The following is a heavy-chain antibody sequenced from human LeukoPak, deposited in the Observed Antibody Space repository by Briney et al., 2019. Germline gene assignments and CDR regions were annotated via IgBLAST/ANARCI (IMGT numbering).Heavy chain of an antibody. CDR2: IYSGGST. Sequence: GGSLRLSCAASGFTFSSYGMHWVRQAPGKGLEWVSVIYSGGSTYYADSVKGRFTISRDNSKNTLYLQMNSLRAEDTAVYYCARGNSGSYSYYYYYMDVWGKGTTVTVSS. CDR1: GFTFSSYG. CDR3: ARGNSGSYSYYYYYMDV. J-gene: IGHJ6*03. V-gene: IGHV3-53*01. D-gene: IGHD1-26*01.